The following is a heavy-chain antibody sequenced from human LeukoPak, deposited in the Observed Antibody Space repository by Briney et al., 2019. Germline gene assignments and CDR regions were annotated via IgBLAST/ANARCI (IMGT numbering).Heavy chain of an antibody. V-gene: IGHV3-43*02. D-gene: IGHD2-8*01. CDR1: GFTFSNYE. CDR2: ISGDGGST. CDR3: AKDEMGFDP. J-gene: IGHJ5*02. Sequence: PGGSLRLSCAASGFTFSNYEMNRVRQAPGKGLEWVSLISGDGGSTYYADSVKGRFTISRDNSKNSLYLQMNSLRTEDTALYYCAKDEMGFDPWGQGTLVTVSS.